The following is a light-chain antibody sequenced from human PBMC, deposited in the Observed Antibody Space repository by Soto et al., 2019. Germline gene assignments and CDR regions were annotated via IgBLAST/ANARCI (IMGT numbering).Light chain of an antibody. CDR3: MSYRTTNTLV. CDR1: SSDVGVYNY. V-gene: IGLV2-14*01. CDR2: EVS. Sequence: QSVLTRPASVSGSPGQSITISCTGTSSDVGVYNYVSWYQQHPGKVPKLMIYEVSNRPSGVSNRFSGSKSGNTASLTISGLQAEDEADYYCMSYRTTNTLVFGTGTKVTVL. J-gene: IGLJ1*01.